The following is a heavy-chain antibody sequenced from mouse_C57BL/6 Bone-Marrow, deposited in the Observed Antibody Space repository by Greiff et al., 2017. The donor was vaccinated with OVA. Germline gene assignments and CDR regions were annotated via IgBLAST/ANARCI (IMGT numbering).Heavy chain of an antibody. CDR2: IDPSDSET. Sequence: VQLQQPGAELVRPGSSVKLSCKASGYTFTSYWMHWVKQRPIHGLEWIGNIDPSDSETHYNQKFKDKATLTVDTSSSTAYMQLSSLTSEDSAVYYGARMGGYYYSPDIMDYWGQGTSVTVSS. J-gene: IGHJ4*01. CDR1: GYTFTSYW. CDR3: ARMGGYYYSPDIMDY. D-gene: IGHD1-1*01. V-gene: IGHV1-52*01.